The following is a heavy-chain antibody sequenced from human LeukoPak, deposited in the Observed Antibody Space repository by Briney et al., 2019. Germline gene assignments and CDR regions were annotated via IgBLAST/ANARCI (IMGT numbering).Heavy chain of an antibody. V-gene: IGHV3-23*01. Sequence: GGSLRPSCAASGFTFSSYAMSWARQAPGKGLEWVSAISGSGGSTYYADSVKGRFTISRDNSKNTLYLQMNSLRAEDTAVYYCAKSTKKSPYSSSWAWDYWGQGTLVTVSS. D-gene: IGHD6-13*01. J-gene: IGHJ4*02. CDR2: ISGSGGST. CDR3: AKSTKKSPYSSSWAWDY. CDR1: GFTFSSYA.